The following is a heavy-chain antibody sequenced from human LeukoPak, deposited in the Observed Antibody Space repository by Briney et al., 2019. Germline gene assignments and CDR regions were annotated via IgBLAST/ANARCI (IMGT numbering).Heavy chain of an antibody. V-gene: IGHV4-59*01. CDR2: IYYSGNS. J-gene: IGHJ4*02. Sequence: SETLSLTCAVSGGSISSYYWSWIRQPPGRGLEWIGYIYYSGNSNYNPSLKSRVTISADTSKNEFSLKLSSVTAADTAIYYCATRSTGVAATFDSWGQGALVTVSS. D-gene: IGHD2-15*01. CDR1: GGSISSYY. CDR3: ATRSTGVAATFDS.